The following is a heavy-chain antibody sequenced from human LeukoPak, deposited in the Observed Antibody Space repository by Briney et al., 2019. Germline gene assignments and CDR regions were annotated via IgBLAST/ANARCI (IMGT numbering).Heavy chain of an antibody. D-gene: IGHD4-23*01. V-gene: IGHV3-74*01. CDR1: GFTFSSYW. Sequence: PGGSLRLSCAASGFTFSSYWMHWVRQAPGKGLVWVSRINSDGSSTSYADSVKGRFTISRDNAKNTLYLQMNSLRAEDTAVYYCTGSRTPRSAFDIWGQGTMVTVSS. J-gene: IGHJ3*02. CDR3: TGSRTPRSAFDI. CDR2: INSDGSST.